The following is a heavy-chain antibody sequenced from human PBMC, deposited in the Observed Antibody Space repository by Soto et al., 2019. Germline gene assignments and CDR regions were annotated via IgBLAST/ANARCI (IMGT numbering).Heavy chain of an antibody. CDR3: AKEIGDNGAFDI. CDR1: GFTFSSYG. CDR2: ISYDGSNK. Sequence: GGSLRLSCAASGFTFSSYGMHWVRQAPGKGLEWVAVISYDGSNKYYADSVKGRFTISSDNSKNTLYLQMNSLRAEDTAVYYCAKEIGDNGAFDIWGQGTMVTVSS. J-gene: IGHJ3*02. D-gene: IGHD4-17*01. V-gene: IGHV3-30*18.